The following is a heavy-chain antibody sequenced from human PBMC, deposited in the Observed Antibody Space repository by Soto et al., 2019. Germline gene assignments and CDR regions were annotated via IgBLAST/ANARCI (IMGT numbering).Heavy chain of an antibody. CDR3: ARDLAPSSPENNWLDP. D-gene: IGHD6-13*01. J-gene: IGHJ5*02. CDR1: GGTFSSYT. CDR2: IIPILGIA. V-gene: IGHV1-69*08. Sequence: QVQLVQSGADVKKPGSSVKVSCKASGGTFSSYTISWVRQAPGQGLEWMGRIIPILGIANYAKKFQGRVTITAEKSTSTAYMELSSLRSEDTAVYYCARDLAPSSPENNWLDPWGQGTLVTVSS.